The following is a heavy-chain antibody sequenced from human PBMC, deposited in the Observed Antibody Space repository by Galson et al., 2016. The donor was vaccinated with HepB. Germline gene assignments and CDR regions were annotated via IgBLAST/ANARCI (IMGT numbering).Heavy chain of an antibody. Sequence: SLRLSCAGSGVTFSYYWMNWVRQAPGKGLELVATIKPDGSERYYVDSVQGRFTISRDNAKISLFLQMNSLRAEDTAVYYCTSAGANYGHNSGGHRPYWGQGTLVTVSS. J-gene: IGHJ4*02. V-gene: IGHV3-7*03. D-gene: IGHD4-23*01. CDR1: GVTFSYYW. CDR3: TSAGANYGHNSGGHRPY. CDR2: IKPDGSER.